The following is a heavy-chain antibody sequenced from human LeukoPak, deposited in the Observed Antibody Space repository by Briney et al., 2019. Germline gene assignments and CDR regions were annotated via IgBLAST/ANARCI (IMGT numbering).Heavy chain of an antibody. J-gene: IGHJ3*02. D-gene: IGHD6-19*01. Sequence: TGGSLRLSCAASGFTVSSNYMSWVRQAPGKGLEWVSVIYSGGSTYYADSVKGRFTISRDNSKNTLYLQMNSLRAEDTAVYYCARGSLLYSSGWYVDAFDIWGQGTMVTVSS. CDR2: IYSGGST. V-gene: IGHV3-53*01. CDR1: GFTVSSNY. CDR3: ARGSLLYSSGWYVDAFDI.